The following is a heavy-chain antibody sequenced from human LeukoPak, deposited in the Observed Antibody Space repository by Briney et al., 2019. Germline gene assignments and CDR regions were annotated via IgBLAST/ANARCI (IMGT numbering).Heavy chain of an antibody. V-gene: IGHV3-23*01. CDR1: GFTFTSYA. Sequence: PGGSLRLSCTASGFTFTSYAMSWVRQAPGKGLDGVSVISGTGGSTNPAASVKGRFTISRDNSKNTLYLQMNSLRAEDTAVYYCAKESGDDSSGYYEVFDYWGQGTLVTVSS. D-gene: IGHD3-22*01. CDR2: ISGTGGST. CDR3: AKESGDDSSGYYEVFDY. J-gene: IGHJ4*02.